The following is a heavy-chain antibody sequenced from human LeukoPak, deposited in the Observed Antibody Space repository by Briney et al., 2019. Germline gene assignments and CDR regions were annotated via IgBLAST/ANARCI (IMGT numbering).Heavy chain of an antibody. V-gene: IGHV3-21*01. J-gene: IGHJ5*01. D-gene: IGHD3-3*01. CDR2: ISSSSSST. CDR3: ARRFDFWSGNYKVKWFDS. CDR1: GFTFSSYW. Sequence: GGSLRLSCAASGFTFSSYWMHWVRQAPGKGLEWVSSISSSSSSTFYADSVRGRFTISRDNAKNSLYLQMNSLRVEDTAVYYCARRFDFWSGNYKVKWFDSWGQGTLVTVSS.